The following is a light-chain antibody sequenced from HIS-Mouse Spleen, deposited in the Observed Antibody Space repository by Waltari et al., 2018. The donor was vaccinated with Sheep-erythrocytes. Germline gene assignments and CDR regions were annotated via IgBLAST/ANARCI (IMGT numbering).Light chain of an antibody. CDR2: LGS. V-gene: IGKV2-28*01. Sequence: DIVMTQSPLSLPVTPGEPASIRCRSSQSLLHSNGYNYLDWYLQKPGQSPQLLIYLGSNRASGVPDRFSGSGSGTDFTLKISRVEAEDVGVYYCMQALQTPLTFGGGTKVEIK. CDR1: QSLLHSNGYNY. CDR3: MQALQTPLT. J-gene: IGKJ4*01.